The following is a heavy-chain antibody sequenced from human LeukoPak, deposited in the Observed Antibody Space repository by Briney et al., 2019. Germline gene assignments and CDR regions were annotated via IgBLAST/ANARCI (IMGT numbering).Heavy chain of an antibody. CDR2: IYPGDSDT. V-gene: IGHV5-51*01. CDR1: GYIFTNYW. CDR3: ARLEAGPGISYYYGMDV. Sequence: GESLEISCKGSGYIFTNYWIGWVRQMPGKGLEWMGLIYPGDSDTKYTPSFQGQVTFSIDKSTSSAYLRWSSLKASDTAIYYCARLEAGPGISYYYGMDVWGQGTTVTASS. J-gene: IGHJ6*02. D-gene: IGHD6-19*01.